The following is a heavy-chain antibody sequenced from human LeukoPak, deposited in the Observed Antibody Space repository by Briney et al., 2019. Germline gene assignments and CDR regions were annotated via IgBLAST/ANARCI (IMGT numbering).Heavy chain of an antibody. D-gene: IGHD3-10*01. CDR3: TNRGVDYYGSLSASYYFDH. CDR1: GFIFSDYY. CDR2: IRSKANAETR. Sequence: PGGSLRLSCAASGFIFSDYYMDWIRQAPGKGLEWVGFIRSKANAETRDYAASVKGRFIISRDDSNRIAYLQMNSLKTEDTAVYYCTNRGVDYYGSLSASYYFDHWGQGTLVTVSS. J-gene: IGHJ4*02. V-gene: IGHV3-71*01.